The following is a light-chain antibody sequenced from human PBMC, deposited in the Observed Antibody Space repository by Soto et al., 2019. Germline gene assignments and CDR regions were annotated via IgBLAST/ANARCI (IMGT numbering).Light chain of an antibody. CDR1: QSVSSSF. CDR3: QQYVSSPWA. V-gene: IGKV3-20*01. CDR2: GAS. Sequence: EIVLAQSPGTLSLSPGESATLSCRASQSVSSSFLAWYQQKAGQAPRLLIYGASRRATGIPDRFSGSGSGTDFTLTISRVEPEDFAVYYCQQYVSSPWACGQGNKVEI. J-gene: IGKJ1*01.